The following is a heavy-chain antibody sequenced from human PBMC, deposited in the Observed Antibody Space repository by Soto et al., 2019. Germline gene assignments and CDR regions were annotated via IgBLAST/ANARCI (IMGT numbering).Heavy chain of an antibody. V-gene: IGHV4-59*08. J-gene: IGHJ6*03. D-gene: IGHD2-15*01. CDR1: GGSISSYY. Sequence: PSETXSLTCTVSGGSISSYYWSWIRQPPGKGLEWIGYIYYSGSTNYNPSLKSRVTISVDTSKNQFSLKLSSVTAADTAVYYCATLAPSDMRPYYYYMDVWGKGTTVTVSS. CDR2: IYYSGST. CDR3: ATLAPSDMRPYYYYMDV.